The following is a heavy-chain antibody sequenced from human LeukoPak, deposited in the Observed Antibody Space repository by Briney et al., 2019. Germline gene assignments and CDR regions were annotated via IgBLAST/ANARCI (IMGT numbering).Heavy chain of an antibody. CDR3: ARAQTYYYDSSGPESRDSDGMDV. J-gene: IGHJ6*02. V-gene: IGHV1-8*01. CDR2: MNPNSGNT. CDR1: GYTFTSYD. D-gene: IGHD3-22*01. Sequence: GASVKVSCKASGYTFTSYDINWVRQATGQGLEWMGWMNPNSGNTGYAQKFQGRVTMTRNTSISTAYMELSSLRSEDTAVYYCARAQTYYYDSSGPESRDSDGMDVWGQGTTVTVSS.